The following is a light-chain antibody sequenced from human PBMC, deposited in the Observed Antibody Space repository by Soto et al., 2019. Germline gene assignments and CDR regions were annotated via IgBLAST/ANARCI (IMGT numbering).Light chain of an antibody. V-gene: IGLV1-40*01. CDR3: QAYDTSLSGYV. J-gene: IGLJ1*01. CDR1: RSNIGAGYD. Sequence: QSVLTQPPSVSGAPGQRVTISCTGSRSNIGAGYDVNWYQHVPGTAAKLRIYRNRNRPSGVPDRISGSKSGTSASLAITGLQAEDEGDYYCQAYDTSLSGYVFGSGTKVTVL. CDR2: RNR.